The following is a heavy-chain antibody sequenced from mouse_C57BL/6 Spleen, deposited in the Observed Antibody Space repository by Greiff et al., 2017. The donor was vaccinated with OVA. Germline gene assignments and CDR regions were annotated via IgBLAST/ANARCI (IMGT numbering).Heavy chain of an antibody. V-gene: IGHV1-64*01. J-gene: IGHJ2*01. CDR1: GYTFTSYW. CDR2: IHPNSGST. Sequence: QVQLQQPGAELVKPGASVKLSCKASGYTFTSYWMHWVKQRPGQGLEWIGMIHPNSGSTNYNEKFKSKATLTVDKSSSTAYMQLSSLTSEDSAVDYCARQVGITTVVDYWGQGTTLTVSS. D-gene: IGHD1-1*01. CDR3: ARQVGITTVVDY.